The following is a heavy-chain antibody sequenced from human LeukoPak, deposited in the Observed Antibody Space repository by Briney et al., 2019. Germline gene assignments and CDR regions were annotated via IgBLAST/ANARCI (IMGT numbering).Heavy chain of an antibody. V-gene: IGHV1-24*01. J-gene: IGHJ6*03. CDR1: GYTFTSYY. D-gene: IGHD3-10*01. Sequence: GASVKVSCKASGYTFTSYYTHWVRQAPGKGLEWMGGFDPEDGETIYAQKFRGRVTMTEDTSTDTAYMELSSLRSEDTAVYYCATSGGSSGSYYRGDYYYYYMDVWGKGTTVTVSS. CDR2: FDPEDGET. CDR3: ATSGGSSGSYYRGDYYYYYMDV.